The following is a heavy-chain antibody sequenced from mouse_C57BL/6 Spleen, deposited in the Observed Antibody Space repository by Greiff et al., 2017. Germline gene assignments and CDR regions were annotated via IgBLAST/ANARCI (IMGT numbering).Heavy chain of an antibody. V-gene: IGHV14-2*01. CDR2: LDPEDGET. J-gene: IGHJ2*01. CDR1: GFNIKDYY. Sequence: EVQLQQSGAELVKPGASVKLSCTASGFNIKDYYMLWVKPRTEQGLEWIGRLDPEDGETKYAPKFQSEATMTENTSSSPAYLQLSSLTSADTAVYYCDRSANYFGDWGKGTTHAVTS. CDR3: DRSANYFGD. D-gene: IGHD6-1*01.